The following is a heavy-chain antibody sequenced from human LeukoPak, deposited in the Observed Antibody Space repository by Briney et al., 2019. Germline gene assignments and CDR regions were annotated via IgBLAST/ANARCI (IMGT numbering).Heavy chain of an antibody. V-gene: IGHV1-24*01. J-gene: IGHJ4*02. D-gene: IGHD1-26*01. Sequence: ASVKVSCKVSGYTLTELSMHWVRQAPGKGLEWMGGFDPEDGETIYAQKFQGRVTMTEDTSTDTAYMELSSLRSEDTAVYYCATDDWNSWSYYYLRRGFFFDYWGQGTLVTVSS. CDR2: FDPEDGET. CDR3: ATDDWNSWSYYYLRRGFFFDY. CDR1: GYTLTELS.